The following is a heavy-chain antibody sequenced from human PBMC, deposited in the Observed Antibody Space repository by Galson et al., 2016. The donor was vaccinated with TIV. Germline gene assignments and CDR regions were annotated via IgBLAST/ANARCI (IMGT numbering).Heavy chain of an antibody. D-gene: IGHD3-22*01. CDR2: INPSGGST. Sequence: SVKVSCKASGYTFTGYFIHWVRQAPGQGLEWMGIINPSGGSTNYAQKFQGRVTMTRVTSPGTVYMELSSLRSEDTAVYYCARDGEVGSSDYDHWGQGTLVSVSS. CDR3: ARDGEVGSSDYDH. CDR1: GYTFTGYF. V-gene: IGHV1-46*01. J-gene: IGHJ4*02.